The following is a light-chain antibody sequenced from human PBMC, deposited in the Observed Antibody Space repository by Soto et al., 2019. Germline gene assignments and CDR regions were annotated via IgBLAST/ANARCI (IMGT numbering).Light chain of an antibody. V-gene: IGKV3-15*01. CDR1: QGIGSP. CDR3: QRYNRWPLS. Sequence: EIVKTQSPATLSVSPGERATLSCRASQGIGSPLAWYQQKPGQTPKLLIYDASTRATGVPARFSGGGSGTEFTLSINSLQSEDFAVYYCQRYNRWPLSFGGGTKVEIK. J-gene: IGKJ4*01. CDR2: DAS.